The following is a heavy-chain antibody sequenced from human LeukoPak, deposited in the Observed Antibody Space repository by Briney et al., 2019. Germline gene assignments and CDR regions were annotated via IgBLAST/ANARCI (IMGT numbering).Heavy chain of an antibody. CDR1: GFTFSSYS. J-gene: IGHJ6*03. Sequence: PGGSLRLSCAASGFTFSSYSMNWVRQAPGKGLEWVSYISSSSSTIYYADSVKGRFTISRDNAKNSLYLQMNSLRAEDTAVYYCARDLRVTVTTKYYYYYYYMDVWGKGTTVTVSS. CDR3: ARDLRVTVTTKYYYYYYYMDV. D-gene: IGHD4-17*01. V-gene: IGHV3-48*01. CDR2: ISSSSSTI.